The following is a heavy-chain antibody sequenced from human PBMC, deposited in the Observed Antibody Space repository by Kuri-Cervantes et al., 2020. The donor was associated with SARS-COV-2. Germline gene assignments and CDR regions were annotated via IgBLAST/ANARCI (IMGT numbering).Heavy chain of an antibody. CDR1: GFTFSSYG. D-gene: IGHD6-6*01. CDR2: IWYGGSNK. CDR3: ARAVGSSSAGDYSTDV. J-gene: IGHJ6*03. Sequence: GGSLRLSCAASGFTFSSYGMHWVRQAPGKGLEWVAVIWYGGSNKYYADSVKGRFTISRDNSKNTLYLQMNSLRADDTAVYYCARAVGSSSAGDYSTDVWGKGTTVTVSS. V-gene: IGHV3-33*08.